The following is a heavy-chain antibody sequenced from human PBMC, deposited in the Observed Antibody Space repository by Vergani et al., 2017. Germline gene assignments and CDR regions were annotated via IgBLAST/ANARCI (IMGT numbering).Heavy chain of an antibody. CDR1: GFTFSSYW. V-gene: IGHV3-74*01. Sequence: EVQLVESGGGLVQPGGSLRLSCAASGFTFSSYWMHWVRQAPGKGLVWVSRINSDGSSTSYADSVKGRFTISRDNAKNTLYLQMNSLRAEDTAVYYCARVPHYDFWSGYPYTTDYYYYYYMDVWGKGTTVTVSS. CDR3: ARVPHYDFWSGYPYTTDYYYYYYMDV. D-gene: IGHD3-3*01. CDR2: INSDGSST. J-gene: IGHJ6*03.